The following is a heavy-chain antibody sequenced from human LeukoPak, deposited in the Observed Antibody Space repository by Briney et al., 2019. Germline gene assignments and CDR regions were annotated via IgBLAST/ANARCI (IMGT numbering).Heavy chain of an antibody. D-gene: IGHD3-3*01. Sequence: GGSLRLSCAVSGFTFSSYWMSWVRQAPGKGLEWVANIKQDGSEKYYVDSVKGRFTISRDNAKNSLYLQMNSLRAEDTAVYYCARMTPLYYDFPHWGQGTLVTVSS. V-gene: IGHV3-7*01. CDR2: IKQDGSEK. CDR3: ARMTPLYYDFPH. J-gene: IGHJ4*02. CDR1: GFTFSSYW.